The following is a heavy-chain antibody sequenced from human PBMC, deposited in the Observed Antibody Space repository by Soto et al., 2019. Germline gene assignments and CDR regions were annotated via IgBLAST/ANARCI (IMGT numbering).Heavy chain of an antibody. CDR2: ISSSGSTI. J-gene: IGHJ5*02. Sequence: GWSIRLSCAASGLTFSSYEMNWVRQAPGKGLEWVSYISSSGSTIYYADSVKGRFTISRDNAKNSLYLQMNSLRAEDTAGYYCARSENEFWSGYPGWLDPWGKGTRVTVSS. CDR3: ARSENEFWSGYPGWLDP. V-gene: IGHV3-48*03. CDR1: GLTFSSYE. D-gene: IGHD3-3*01.